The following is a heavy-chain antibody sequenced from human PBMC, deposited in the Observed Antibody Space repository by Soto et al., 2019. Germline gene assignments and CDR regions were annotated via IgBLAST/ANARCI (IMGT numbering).Heavy chain of an antibody. D-gene: IGHD3-10*01. CDR2: IYWDDDK. CDR3: AHRPSLLWFGEGDV. V-gene: IGHV2-5*02. Sequence: QITLKESGPTLVKPTQTLTLTCTFSGFSLSTSGVGVGWIRQPPGKALEWLALIYWDDDKRYSPALKSRLTITNDTSKNQVVLTMTTMDPVDTATYYCAHRPSLLWFGEGDVWGPGTTVTVSS. J-gene: IGHJ6*02. CDR1: GFSLSTSGVG.